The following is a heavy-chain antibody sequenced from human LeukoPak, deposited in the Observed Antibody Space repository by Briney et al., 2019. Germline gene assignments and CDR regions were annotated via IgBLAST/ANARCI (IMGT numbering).Heavy chain of an antibody. J-gene: IGHJ3*02. D-gene: IGHD6-6*01. V-gene: IGHV1-69*06. CDR1: GGTFSSYA. CDR3: ARDYEYSSSRDI. CDR2: IIPIFGTA. Sequence: ASVKVSCKASGGTFSSYAISWVRQAPGQGLEWMGGIIPIFGTANCAQKFQGRVTITADKSTSTAYMELSSLRSDDTAVYYCARDYEYSSSRDIWGQGTMVTVSS.